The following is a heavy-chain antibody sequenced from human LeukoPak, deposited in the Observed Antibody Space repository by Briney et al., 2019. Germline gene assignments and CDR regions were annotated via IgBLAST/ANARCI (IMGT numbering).Heavy chain of an antibody. CDR3: ARAPEFSSGWLLDY. J-gene: IGHJ4*02. V-gene: IGHV4-4*07. D-gene: IGHD6-19*01. CDR2: IHTSGST. Sequence: PSETLSLTCTVSGDSISTYYWAWIRQSAGKGLEWIGRIHTSGSTDYNPSLRSRVTMSVDTSKTQFSLKVSSVTAADTGVYYCARAPEFSSGWLLDYWGQGSLVTVSS. CDR1: GDSISTYY.